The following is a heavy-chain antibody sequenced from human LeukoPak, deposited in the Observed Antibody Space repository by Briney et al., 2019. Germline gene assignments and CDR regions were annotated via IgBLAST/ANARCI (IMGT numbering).Heavy chain of an antibody. V-gene: IGHV4-34*01. D-gene: IGHD3-9*01. CDR1: GGSFSGYY. CDR2: INHSGST. Sequence: PSETLSLTCAVYGGSFSGYYWSWIRQPPGKGLEWIGEINHSGSTNYNPSLKSRVTISVDTSKNQFSLKLSSVTAADTAVYYCARGRMRLVPFDYWGQGTLVTVSS. CDR3: ARGRMRLVPFDY. J-gene: IGHJ4*02.